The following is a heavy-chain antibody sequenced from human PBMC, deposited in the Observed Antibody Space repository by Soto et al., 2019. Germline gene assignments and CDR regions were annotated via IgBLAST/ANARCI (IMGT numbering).Heavy chain of an antibody. CDR2: ISCSGSCT. V-gene: IGHV3-23*01. Sequence: GGSLRLSCAASGFTFSSYAMSWVRQAPGKGLEWVSAISCSGSCTYYADSVKGRFTISRDNSKNTLYLQMNSLRAEDTAVYSWANDNRELLYYFDYWGQGTLVTVSS. J-gene: IGHJ4*02. CDR1: GFTFSSYA. CDR3: ANDNRELLYYFDY. D-gene: IGHD1-26*01.